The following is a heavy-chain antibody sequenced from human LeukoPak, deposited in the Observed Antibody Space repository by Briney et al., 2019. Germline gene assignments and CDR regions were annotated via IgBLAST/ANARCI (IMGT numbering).Heavy chain of an antibody. CDR3: TRGSLSRSSRDY. Sequence: ASVRVSCKASGYTFTGYDINWVRQATGQGVEWMGWMNPNTGDTGYAQKFQGRVTMTRNSSIDTAYMELSGLRSEDTAVYYCTRGSLSRSSRDYWGQGTLLTVSS. V-gene: IGHV1-8*01. J-gene: IGHJ4*02. CDR2: MNPNTGDT. CDR1: GYTFTGYD. D-gene: IGHD1-26*01.